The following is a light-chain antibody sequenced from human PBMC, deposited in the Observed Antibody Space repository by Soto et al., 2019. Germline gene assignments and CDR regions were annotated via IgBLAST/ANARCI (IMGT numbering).Light chain of an antibody. CDR2: EVS. CDR1: SSDIGNYDF. CDR3: SSYTTRTSFIL. Sequence: QSALTQPASVSGSPGQSITISCTGTSSDIGNYDFVSWYKQVPGTAPKAMIYEVSSRPSVVSNRFSGSKSGNTASLTISGLQAEDEAYYYCSSYTTRTSFILFGGGTKLTVL. V-gene: IGLV2-14*01. J-gene: IGLJ2*01.